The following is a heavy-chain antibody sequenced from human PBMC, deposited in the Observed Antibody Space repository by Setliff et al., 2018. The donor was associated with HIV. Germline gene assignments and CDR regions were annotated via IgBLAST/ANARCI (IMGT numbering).Heavy chain of an antibody. CDR1: GGSISSGSYY. Sequence: PSETLSLTCTVSGGSISSGSYYWSWIRQPAGKGLEWIGRIYTTGSTNYNPSLESRVTILGDTSKNQFSLKLRSVTAADTAVYYCARDRGSSSDYYYYGMDVWGQGTTVTVSS. J-gene: IGHJ6*02. V-gene: IGHV4-61*02. D-gene: IGHD6-6*01. CDR3: ARDRGSSSDYYYYGMDV. CDR2: IYTTGST.